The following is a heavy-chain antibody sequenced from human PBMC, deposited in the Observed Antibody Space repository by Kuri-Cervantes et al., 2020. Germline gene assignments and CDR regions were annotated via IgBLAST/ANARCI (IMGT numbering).Heavy chain of an antibody. CDR2: MSHSGST. CDR3: AGGLTGRIIVVVVAATGVAFDI. J-gene: IGHJ3*02. D-gene: IGHD2-15*01. Sequence: LSCGASGYCSLSVDYWGWVRQPPGKGLEWIGSMSHSGSTSYSPSLKSRVTISVDTSKNQFSLKLSSVTAADTAVYYCAGGLTGRIIVVVVAATGVAFDIWGQGTMVTVSS. CDR1: GYCSLSVDY. V-gene: IGHV4-38-2*01.